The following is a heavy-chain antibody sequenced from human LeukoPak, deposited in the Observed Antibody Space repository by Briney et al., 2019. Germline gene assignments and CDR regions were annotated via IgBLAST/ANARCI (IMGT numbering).Heavy chain of an antibody. J-gene: IGHJ3*02. CDR2: IYYSGST. CDR1: GGSISSGDYY. V-gene: IGHV4-30-4*08. D-gene: IGHD3-3*01. Sequence: SETLSLTCTVSGGSISSGDYYRSWIRQPPGKGLEWIGYIYYSGSTYYNPSLKSRVTISVDTSKNQYSLKLSSVAAADTAVYYCAREAIFGVVMAHAFDIWGQGTMVTVSS. CDR3: AREAIFGVVMAHAFDI.